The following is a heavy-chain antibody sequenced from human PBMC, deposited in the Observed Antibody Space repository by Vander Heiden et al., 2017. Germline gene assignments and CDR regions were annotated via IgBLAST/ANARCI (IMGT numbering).Heavy chain of an antibody. CDR2: RKHDESEK. D-gene: IGHD3-22*01. CDR1: GFNFGSYW. Sequence: EGQLVESGGGLAQPGGSLRLSCVASGFNFGSYWMSWVRQAPGKGLEWVADRKHDESEKYSADSVKGRFTISRDNAKNSLYLQMNSLRVEDTAVYYCTRDGPGRGLDYWGQGTLVTVSS. V-gene: IGHV3-7*01. CDR3: TRDGPGRGLDY. J-gene: IGHJ4*02.